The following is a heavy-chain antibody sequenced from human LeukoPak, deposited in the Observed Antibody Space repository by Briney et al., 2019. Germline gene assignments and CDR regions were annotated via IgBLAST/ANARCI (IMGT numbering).Heavy chain of an antibody. CDR2: MNPKTGGT. CDR1: GYSFPMYA. J-gene: IGHJ4*02. Sequence: ASVKVSCKASGYSFPMYAINWVRQAPGQGLEWMAWMNPKTGGTSYAQKFQGRVTMTRDTSISTAYMELRRLRFADTAVYYCARNKEGKSLDYWGEGTLVTVSS. CDR3: ARNKEGKSLDY. V-gene: IGHV1-2*02.